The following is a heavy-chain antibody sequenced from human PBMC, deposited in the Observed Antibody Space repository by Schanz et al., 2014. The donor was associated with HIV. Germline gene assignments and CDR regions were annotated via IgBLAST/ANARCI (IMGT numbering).Heavy chain of an antibody. Sequence: EALLLESGGGLVQPGGSLRLSCRGSEFPFSHNAMTWVRQAPGKGLQWVSSITDSGDKTDYTDSVKGRFTISRDNSKNTLFLLMNSLTIEDTGRYYCVKPEEGAFDVWGLGTMVSVSS. CDR2: ITDSGDKT. CDR3: VKPEEGAFDV. V-gene: IGHV3-23*01. J-gene: IGHJ3*01. CDR1: EFPFSHNA.